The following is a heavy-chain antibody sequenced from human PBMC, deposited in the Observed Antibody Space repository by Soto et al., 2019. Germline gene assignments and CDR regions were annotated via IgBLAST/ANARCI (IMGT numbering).Heavy chain of an antibody. CDR2: INSDASIT. CDR1: GFIVSDYW. CDR3: ARAGSTGANV. J-gene: IGHJ4*02. V-gene: IGHV3-74*01. Sequence: VQLVESGGGLVQPGESLRLSCAASGFIVSDYWMYWVRQTPGKGLVWVSHINSDASITNYADSVKGRFTISRDSAKNTLYLQMSSLRVEDTAVYYCARAGSTGANVWGQGTLVTVSS. D-gene: IGHD1-1*01.